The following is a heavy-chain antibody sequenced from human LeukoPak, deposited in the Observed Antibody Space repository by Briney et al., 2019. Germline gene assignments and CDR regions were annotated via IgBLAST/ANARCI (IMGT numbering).Heavy chain of an antibody. CDR2: IRYDGSNK. J-gene: IGHJ4*02. V-gene: IGHV3-30*02. Sequence: PGGSLRLSCAASGFTFSSYGMHWVRQAPGKGLEWVAFIRYDGSNKYYADSVKGRFTISRDNSKNTLYLQMNSLRAEDTAVYYCAKDRPNLEMATIKFGIAFDYWGQGTLVTVSS. CDR1: GFTFSSYG. CDR3: AKDRPNLEMATIKFGIAFDY. D-gene: IGHD5-24*01.